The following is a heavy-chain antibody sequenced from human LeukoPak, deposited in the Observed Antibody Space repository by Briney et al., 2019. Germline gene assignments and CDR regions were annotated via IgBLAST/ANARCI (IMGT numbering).Heavy chain of an antibody. J-gene: IGHJ4*02. CDR1: GGTFSSYA. Sequence: ASVKVSCKASGGTFSSYAISWVRQAPGQGLERMGRIIPIFGTANYAQKFQGRVTITTDESTSTAYMELSSLRSEDTAVYYCARGVGPVEMATITGYYFDYWGQGTLVTVSS. CDR3: ARGVGPVEMATITGYYFDY. D-gene: IGHD5-24*01. CDR2: IIPIFGTA. V-gene: IGHV1-69*05.